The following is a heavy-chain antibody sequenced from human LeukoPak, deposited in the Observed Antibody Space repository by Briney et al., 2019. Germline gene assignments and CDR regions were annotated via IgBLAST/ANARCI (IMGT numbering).Heavy chain of an antibody. CDR2: IGTAGDT. Sequence: GGSLRLSCAASGFTYSSYDMHWVRQARAKDLEGVSAIGTAGDTYYPGYVKGRFTISRENAKNSLYLQMNSLRAGDTDVYYCARGHGVVYYYMDVWGKGTTVTISS. V-gene: IGHV3-13*01. D-gene: IGHD2-15*01. CDR3: ARGHGVVYYYMDV. J-gene: IGHJ6*03. CDR1: GFTYSSYD.